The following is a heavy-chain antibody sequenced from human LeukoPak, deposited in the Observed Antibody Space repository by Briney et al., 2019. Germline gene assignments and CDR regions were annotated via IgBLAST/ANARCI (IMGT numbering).Heavy chain of an antibody. Sequence: SETLSLTCTASSDSFSRRTSYWGWLRQPPGKGLEWIGSISYSGSTSYNPSLKSRVTISVDTSKNQFSLKLSSVTAADTAVYYCARLVRGGRGYYFDYWGQGTLVTVSS. J-gene: IGHJ4*02. V-gene: IGHV4-39*07. D-gene: IGHD3-10*01. CDR1: SDSFSRRTSY. CDR2: ISYSGST. CDR3: ARLVRGGRGYYFDY.